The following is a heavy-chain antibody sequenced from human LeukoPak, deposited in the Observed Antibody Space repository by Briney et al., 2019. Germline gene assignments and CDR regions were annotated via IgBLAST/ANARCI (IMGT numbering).Heavy chain of an antibody. CDR3: ARVRAVTPYYFEY. V-gene: IGHV4-4*07. CDR2: IYSSGST. J-gene: IGHJ4*02. Sequence: SETLSLTCTVSGGSINDHYWSWIRQPAGKGLEWIGRIYSSGSTTYNPSLKSRVSMSVDASKNQFSLRLSSVTAADTAVYYCARVRAVTPYYFEYWGQGTLVAVSS. CDR1: GGSINDHY. D-gene: IGHD3-10*01.